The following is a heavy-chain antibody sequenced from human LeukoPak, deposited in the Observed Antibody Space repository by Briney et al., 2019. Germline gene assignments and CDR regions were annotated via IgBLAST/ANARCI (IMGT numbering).Heavy chain of an antibody. Sequence: GATVNLSCKASGVTFSSYAISWVRQAPGQGLEWMGGIIPIFGTANYAQKFQGRVTITADKSTSTAYMELSSLRSEDTAVYYCARGVWDYDSSGYYQAFDYWGEARMPTVSS. CDR2: IIPIFGTA. CDR1: GVTFSSYA. V-gene: IGHV1-69*06. J-gene: IGHJ4*02. D-gene: IGHD3-22*01. CDR3: ARGVWDYDSSGYYQAFDY.